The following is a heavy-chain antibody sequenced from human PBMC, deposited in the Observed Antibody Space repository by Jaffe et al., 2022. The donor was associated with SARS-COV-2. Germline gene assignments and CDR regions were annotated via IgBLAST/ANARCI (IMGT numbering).Heavy chain of an antibody. J-gene: IGHJ3*02. D-gene: IGHD3-9*01. Sequence: QVQLVESGGGVVQPGRSLRLSCAASGFTFSSYGMHWVRQAPGKGLEWVAVISYDGSNKYYADSVKGRFTISRDNSKNTLYLQMNSLRAEDTAVYYCAKDRLYYDILTDAFDIWGQGTMVTVSS. V-gene: IGHV3-30*18. CDR2: ISYDGSNK. CDR3: AKDRLYYDILTDAFDI. CDR1: GFTFSSYG.